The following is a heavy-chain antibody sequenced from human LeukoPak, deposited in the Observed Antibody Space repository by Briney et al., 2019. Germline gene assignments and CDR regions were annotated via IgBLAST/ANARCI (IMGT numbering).Heavy chain of an antibody. CDR1: GGSISSYW. V-gene: IGHV4-4*07. D-gene: IGHD3-16*02. Sequence: PSETLSLTCSVSGGSISSYWWSWIRQPAGKGLEFIGRIYTTGRTNYNPSLKSRVSMSVDTSKNKFSLELRYVTAADMAVYFCARGGYTISSYIFDYWGQGALVTVSS. CDR2: IYTTGRT. CDR3: ARGGYTISSYIFDY. J-gene: IGHJ4*02.